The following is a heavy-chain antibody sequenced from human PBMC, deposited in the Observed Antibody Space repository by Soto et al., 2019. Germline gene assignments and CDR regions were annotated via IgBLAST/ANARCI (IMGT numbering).Heavy chain of an antibody. Sequence: SETLSLTCTVSGGSISSSSYYWGWIRQPPGKGLEWIGSIYYSGSTYYNPSLKRRVTISVDTSKNQFSLKLSSVTAADTTVYYCARLPGIAVAGTPYSYYGMDVWGQGTTVT. CDR2: IYYSGST. D-gene: IGHD6-19*01. V-gene: IGHV4-39*01. CDR1: GGSISSSSYY. CDR3: ARLPGIAVAGTPYSYYGMDV. J-gene: IGHJ6*02.